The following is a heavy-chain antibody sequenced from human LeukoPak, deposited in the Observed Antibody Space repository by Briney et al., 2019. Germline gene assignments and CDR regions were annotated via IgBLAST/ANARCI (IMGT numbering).Heavy chain of an antibody. J-gene: IGHJ5*02. V-gene: IGHV4-59*08. D-gene: IGHD3-22*01. CDR3: ARLNYYDSSGYYNWFDP. Sequence: SETLSLTCAVSTDSISSHYWSWIRQPPEKGLEWIGYIYYSGSTNYNPSLKSRVTISVDTSKNQFSLKLSSVTAADTAVYYCARLNYYDSSGYYNWFDPWGQGTLVTVSS. CDR1: TDSISSHY. CDR2: IYYSGST.